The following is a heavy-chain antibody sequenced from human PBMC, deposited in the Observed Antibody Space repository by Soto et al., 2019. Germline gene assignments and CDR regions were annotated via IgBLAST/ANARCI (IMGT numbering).Heavy chain of an antibody. J-gene: IGHJ5*02. Sequence: SETLSLTCTVSGGSISSSSYYWGWIRQPPGKGLEWIGSIYYSGSTYYNPSLKSRVTISVDTSKNQFSLKLSSVTAADTAVYYCAGTSKYSSSWYSGSWFDPWGQGTQVTVSS. CDR3: AGTSKYSSSWYSGSWFDP. D-gene: IGHD6-13*01. V-gene: IGHV4-39*01. CDR1: GGSISSSSYY. CDR2: IYYSGST.